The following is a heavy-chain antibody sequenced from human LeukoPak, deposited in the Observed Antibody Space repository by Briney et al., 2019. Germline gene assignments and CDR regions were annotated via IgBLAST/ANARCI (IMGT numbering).Heavy chain of an antibody. Sequence: SETLSLTCTVSGGSISSYYWSWIRQPPGKGLEWIGYIYYSGSTNYNPSLKSRVTISVYTSKNQFSLKLSSVTAADTAVYYCARDRGVFSYWGQGTLVTVSS. D-gene: IGHD3-16*01. V-gene: IGHV4-59*01. CDR1: GGSISSYY. CDR3: ARDRGVFSY. J-gene: IGHJ4*02. CDR2: IYYSGST.